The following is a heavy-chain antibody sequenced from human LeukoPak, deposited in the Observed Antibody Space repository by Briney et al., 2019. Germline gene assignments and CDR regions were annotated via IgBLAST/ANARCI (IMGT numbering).Heavy chain of an antibody. V-gene: IGHV3-30*18. CDR1: AFTFSSYD. CDR2: ISYNGSNK. CDR3: VKPYNYGVRGVHFDY. D-gene: IGHD4-17*01. J-gene: IGHJ4*02. Sequence: GGSLRLSCTGSAFTFSSYDMHWVRQAPGKGLEWVAIISYNGSNKYYADSVKGRFTISRDNSKNTLYLEMNSLRAEDTAVYYCVKPYNYGVRGVHFDYWGQGTLVTVSS.